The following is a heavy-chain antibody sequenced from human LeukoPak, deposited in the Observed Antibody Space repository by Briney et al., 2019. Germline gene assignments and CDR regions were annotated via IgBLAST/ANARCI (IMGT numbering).Heavy chain of an antibody. Sequence: GESLRLSCAASGFTFDDYAMRWVRQAPGKGLEWVSGISWNSGSIGYADSVKGRFTISRDNAKNSLYLQMNSLRAEDTALYYCAKGGHYYDSSGYYSWFDPWGQGTLVTVSS. CDR3: AKGGHYYDSSGYYSWFDP. V-gene: IGHV3-9*01. CDR2: ISWNSGSI. D-gene: IGHD3-22*01. J-gene: IGHJ5*02. CDR1: GFTFDDYA.